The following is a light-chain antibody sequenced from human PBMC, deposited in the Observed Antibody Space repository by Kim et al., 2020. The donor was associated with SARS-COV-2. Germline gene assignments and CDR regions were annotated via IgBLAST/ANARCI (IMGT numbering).Light chain of an antibody. CDR3: MSYTSSSTWV. J-gene: IGLJ3*02. V-gene: IGLV2-14*01. CDR1: TSDVGGYDF. CDR2: DGS. Sequence: QSALTQPASVSGSPGQSITISCTGTTSDVGGYDFVSWYQQHPGKAPKFLIYDGSKLDSGVSNRFSGSKSGNTASLTISGVQAEDEADYYCMSYTSSSTWVLGGGTQLTVL.